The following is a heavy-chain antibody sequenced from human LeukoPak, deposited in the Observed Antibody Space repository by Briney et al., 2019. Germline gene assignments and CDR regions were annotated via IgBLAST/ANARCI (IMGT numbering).Heavy chain of an antibody. CDR2: IYPGDSDT. D-gene: IGHD3-3*01. CDR1: GYSFTSYW. V-gene: IGHV5-51*01. CDR3: ARHVSYYDFWSGYAPPPSLDY. Sequence: GESLKISCKGSGYSFTSYWIGWVRQMPGKGLEWMGIIYPGDSDTRYSPSFQGQVTISADKSISTAYLQWSSLKASDTAMYYCARHVSYYDFWSGYAPPPSLDYWGQGTLVTVSS. J-gene: IGHJ4*02.